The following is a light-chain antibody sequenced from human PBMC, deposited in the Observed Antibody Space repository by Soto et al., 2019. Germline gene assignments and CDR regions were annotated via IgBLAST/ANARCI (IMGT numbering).Light chain of an antibody. CDR1: SSNIGSNY. CDR2: TND. CDR3: ATWDTSLRGPV. Sequence: QSVLTQPPSASGTPGLWVTISCSGSSSNIGSNYVYWYQQLPGTAPKLLIYTNDQRPSGVPDRFSGSKSGTSASLAISGLRSEDETDYYCATWDTSLRGPVFGGGTKLTVL. J-gene: IGLJ3*02. V-gene: IGLV1-47*01.